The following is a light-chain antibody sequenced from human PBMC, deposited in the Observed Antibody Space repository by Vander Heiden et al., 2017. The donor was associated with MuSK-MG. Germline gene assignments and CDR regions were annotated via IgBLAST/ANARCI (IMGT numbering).Light chain of an antibody. J-gene: IGKJ3*01. CDR2: AAS. CDR3: QQANTFPFT. Sequence: DIQMTQSPSSVSAYAGDRVPITCRASQGISSWLAWYQQKPGKAPKLLIYAASSLQSGVPSRFSRRGSGTDFTLTISSLQPEHVATYYCQQANTFPFTFGPGTKVDIK. V-gene: IGKV1-12*02. CDR1: QGISSW.